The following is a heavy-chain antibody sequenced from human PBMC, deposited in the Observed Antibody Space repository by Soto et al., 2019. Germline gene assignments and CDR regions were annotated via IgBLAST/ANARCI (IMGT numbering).Heavy chain of an antibody. J-gene: IGHJ6*03. D-gene: IGHD6-13*01. CDR1: GFTFSSYA. CDR3: AKYSSQYYTYSYMDV. V-gene: IGHV3-23*01. CDR2: ISGSGGST. Sequence: GGSLRLSCTASGFTFSSYAMSWVRQAPGKGLEWVSVISGSGGSTYDADSVKGRFTISRDKSKNTLYLQMNSLRAEDTAIYYCAKYSSQYYTYSYMDVWGKGTTVTVSS.